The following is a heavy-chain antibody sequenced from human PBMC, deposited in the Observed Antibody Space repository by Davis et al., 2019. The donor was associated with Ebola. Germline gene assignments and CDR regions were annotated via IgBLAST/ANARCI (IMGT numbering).Heavy chain of an antibody. V-gene: IGHV3-21*06. CDR3: ARDQRRVGRVGSTAPALYYFDY. CDR2: ISASGTVI. CDR1: GFSLSSYG. Sequence: PGGSLRLSCEASGFSLSSYGVSWVRQIAGKGLEWVSVISASGTVIFYADTAKGRFIISRDNSNNAVYLQMNSLRAEDTAVYYCARDQRRVGRVGSTAPALYYFDYWGQGTLVTVSS. D-gene: IGHD1-14*01. J-gene: IGHJ4*02.